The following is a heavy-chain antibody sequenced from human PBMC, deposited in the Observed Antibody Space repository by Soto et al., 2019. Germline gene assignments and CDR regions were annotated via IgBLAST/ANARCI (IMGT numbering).Heavy chain of an antibody. CDR1: GFTFSSYG. Sequence: QVQLVESGGGVVQPGRSLRLSCAASGFTFSSYGMHWVRQAPGKGLEWVAVIWYDGSNKYYADSVKGRFSISRDNSKNTLYLQMNSLRAEDTAVYYCARDGITMVRGVSHHYYYYYGMDVWGQGTTVTVSS. D-gene: IGHD3-10*01. CDR2: IWYDGSNK. V-gene: IGHV3-33*01. CDR3: ARDGITMVRGVSHHYYYYYGMDV. J-gene: IGHJ6*02.